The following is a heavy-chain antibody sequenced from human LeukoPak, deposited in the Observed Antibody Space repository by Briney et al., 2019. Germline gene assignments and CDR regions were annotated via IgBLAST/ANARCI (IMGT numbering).Heavy chain of an antibody. CDR1: GFTFSSYA. D-gene: IGHD3-10*01. CDR3: AKDLTALSMVRDDAFDI. J-gene: IGHJ3*02. Sequence: PGGSLRLSCAASGFTFSSYAMSWVRQAPGKGLEWVSAISGSGGSTYYADSVKGRFTISRDNSKNTLYLQMNSLRAEGTAVYYCAKDLTALSMVRDDAFDIWGQGTMVTVSS. CDR2: ISGSGGST. V-gene: IGHV3-23*01.